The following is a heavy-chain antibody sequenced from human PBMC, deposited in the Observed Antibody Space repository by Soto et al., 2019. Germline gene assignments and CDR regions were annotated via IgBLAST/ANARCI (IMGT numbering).Heavy chain of an antibody. CDR3: ASSGSLGYCSGGSCYAGDAFDI. Sequence: LGESLKISCKGSGYSFTSYWISWVRQMPGKGLEWMGRIDPSDSYTNYSPSFQGHVTISADKSISTAYLQWSSLKASDTAMYYCASSGSLGYCSGGSCYAGDAFDIWGQGTMVTVSS. CDR2: IDPSDSYT. D-gene: IGHD2-15*01. CDR1: GYSFTSYW. V-gene: IGHV5-10-1*01. J-gene: IGHJ3*02.